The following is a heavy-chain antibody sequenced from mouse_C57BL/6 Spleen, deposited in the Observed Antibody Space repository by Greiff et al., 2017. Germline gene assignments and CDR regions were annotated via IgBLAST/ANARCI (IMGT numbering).Heavy chain of an antibody. J-gene: IGHJ3*01. D-gene: IGHD1-1*01. CDR1: GYAFSSSW. CDR2: IYPGDGDT. V-gene: IGHV1-82*01. CDR3: ARDYGSIFAY. Sequence: VQLQQSGPELVKPGASVKMSCKASGYAFSSSWMNWVKQRPGKGLEWIGRIYPGDGDTNYNGKFKGKATLTADKSSSTAYMQLSSLTSDDSAVYFCARDYGSIFAYWGQGTLVTVSA.